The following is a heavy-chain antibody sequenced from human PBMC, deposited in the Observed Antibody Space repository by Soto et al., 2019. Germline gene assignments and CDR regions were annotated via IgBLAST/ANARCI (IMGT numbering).Heavy chain of an antibody. Sequence: QVQLQESGPGLVKPSQTLSLTCTVSGGSISSGGYYWSWIRQHPGKGLEWIGYIYYSGSTYYNPSLKRRVTISVDTSKNQFSLKLSSVTAADTAVYYCARGHVVRYFDWPPYWGQGTLVTVSS. CDR2: IYYSGST. D-gene: IGHD3-9*01. CDR1: GGSISSGGYY. V-gene: IGHV4-31*03. J-gene: IGHJ4*02. CDR3: ARGHVVRYFDWPPY.